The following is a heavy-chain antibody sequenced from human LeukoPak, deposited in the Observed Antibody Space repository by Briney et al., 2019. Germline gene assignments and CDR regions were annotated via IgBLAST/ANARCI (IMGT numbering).Heavy chain of an antibody. CDR1: GGPFSGYY. CDR3: ARGRLFSGYRGNVGHEDFGY. V-gene: IGHV4-34*01. J-gene: IGHJ4*02. D-gene: IGHD5-12*01. CDR2: INQGGTT. Sequence: SETLSLTCAVYGGPFSGYYWTWIRQPPGKGLEWIGEINQGGTTNYNPSLRSRVTILIDTSRNQFSLRLSSVTAADTAVYYCARGRLFSGYRGNVGHEDFGYWGQGGLVTVSS.